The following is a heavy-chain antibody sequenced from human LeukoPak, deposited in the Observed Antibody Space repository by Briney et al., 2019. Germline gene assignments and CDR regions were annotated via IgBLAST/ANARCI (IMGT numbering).Heavy chain of an antibody. CDR2: ISSSSSYI. Sequence: PGGSLRLSCAASGFTFSSYSMNWVRQAPGKGLEWVSSISSSSSYIYYADSVKGRFTISRDNSRSTLYLQMNSLRPEDTAIYYCAREGYYGSGSPPSLYFDYWGQGTLVTVSS. J-gene: IGHJ4*02. V-gene: IGHV3-21*01. D-gene: IGHD3-10*01. CDR1: GFTFSSYS. CDR3: AREGYYGSGSPPSLYFDY.